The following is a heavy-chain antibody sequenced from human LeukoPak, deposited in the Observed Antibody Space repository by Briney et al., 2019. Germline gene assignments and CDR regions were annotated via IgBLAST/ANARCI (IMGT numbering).Heavy chain of an antibody. V-gene: IGHV3-33*01. CDR3: ARDPRGIALAGTYDY. D-gene: IGHD6-19*01. CDR2: IWYDGSNK. CDR1: GFTFSSYG. J-gene: IGHJ4*02. Sequence: GGSLRLSCAASGFTFSSYGMHWVRQAPGRGLEWVAVIWYDGSNKYYADSVKGRFTISRDNSNNALYLQMNSLRAEDTAVYYCARDPRGIALAGTYDYWGQGILVTVSS.